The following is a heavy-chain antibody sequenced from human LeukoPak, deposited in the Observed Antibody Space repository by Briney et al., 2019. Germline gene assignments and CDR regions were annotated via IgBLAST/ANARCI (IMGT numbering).Heavy chain of an antibody. CDR2: ISGSGGST. V-gene: IGHV3-23*01. Sequence: GGSLGLSCAASGFTFSSYAMSWVRQARGKGLEWVSGISGSGGSTYYADSVKGRFTISRDNSKNTLYLQMNSLRAEDTAVYYCARDGGGYARFDPWGQGTLVTVSS. CDR1: GFTFSSYA. J-gene: IGHJ5*02. D-gene: IGHD3-16*01. CDR3: ARDGGGYARFDP.